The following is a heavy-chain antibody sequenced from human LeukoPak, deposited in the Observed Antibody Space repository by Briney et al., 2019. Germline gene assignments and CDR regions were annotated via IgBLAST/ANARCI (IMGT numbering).Heavy chain of an antibody. V-gene: IGHV3-21*01. CDR3: ATAPRGIAAAGFDY. Sequence: PGGSLRLSCAASGFTFSSYSMNWVRQAPGKGLEWVSSISSSSSYIHYADSVKGRFTISRDNAKNSLYLQMNSLRAEDTAVYYCATAPRGIAAAGFDYWGQGTLVTVSS. CDR2: ISSSSSYI. J-gene: IGHJ4*02. CDR1: GFTFSSYS. D-gene: IGHD6-13*01.